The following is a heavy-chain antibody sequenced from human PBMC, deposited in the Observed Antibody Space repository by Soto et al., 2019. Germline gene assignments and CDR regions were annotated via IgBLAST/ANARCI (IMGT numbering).Heavy chain of an antibody. V-gene: IGHV1-69*04. D-gene: IGHD2-2*01. CDR1: GGTFSSYT. Sequence: SVKLSCKASGGTFSSYTVSCARQAPGQGLEWMGRIIPILGIANYAQKFQGRVTITADKSTSTAYMELSSLRSEDTAVYYCARDGCSSTSCYFRLDYWGQGTLVTVSS. CDR2: IIPILGIA. J-gene: IGHJ4*02. CDR3: ARDGCSSTSCYFRLDY.